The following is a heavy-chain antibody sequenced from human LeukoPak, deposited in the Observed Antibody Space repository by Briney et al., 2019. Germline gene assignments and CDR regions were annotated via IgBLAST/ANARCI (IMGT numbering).Heavy chain of an antibody. D-gene: IGHD1-14*01. CDR2: IYYSGST. J-gene: IGHJ4*02. CDR1: GGSISSSSYY. V-gene: IGHV4-39*01. Sequence: PSETLSLTCTVSGGSISSSSYYWGWIRQPPGKGLEWIGSIYYSGSTYYNPSLKSRVTISVDTSKNQFSLKLSSVTAADTAVYYCASGASETDYWGQGTLVTVSS. CDR3: ASGASETDY.